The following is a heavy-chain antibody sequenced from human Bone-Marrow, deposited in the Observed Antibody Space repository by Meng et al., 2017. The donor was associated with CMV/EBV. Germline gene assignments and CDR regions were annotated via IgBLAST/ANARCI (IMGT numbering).Heavy chain of an antibody. CDR3: ARDRGYSNRGANWFDP. CDR2: ISGSGGGST. Sequence: GESLKISCAASGFTFRSYAMSWVRQAPGKGLEWVSGISGSGGGSTDYADSVKGRFTISRDNSKNTLYLQMNSLRAEDTALDHCARDRGYSNRGANWFDPWGQGTLVTVSS. J-gene: IGHJ5*02. CDR1: GFTFRSYA. D-gene: IGHD4-11*01. V-gene: IGHV3-23*01.